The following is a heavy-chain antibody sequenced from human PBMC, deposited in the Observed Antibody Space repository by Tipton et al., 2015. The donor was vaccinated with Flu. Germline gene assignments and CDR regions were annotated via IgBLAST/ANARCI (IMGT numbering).Heavy chain of an antibody. CDR2: IHRSGNT. J-gene: IGHJ3*02. CDR3: ASRQHTPGGFDI. D-gene: IGHD2-8*02. Sequence: TLSLTCSVSGDSIGSRYYWGWIRQSPGKGLEWIGNIHRSGNTYHNPSLKSRVTISVDTSKNQFSLKLSSVTAADTAVYYCASRQHTPGGFDIWGQGTMVTVSS. V-gene: IGHV4-38-2*01. CDR1: GDSIGSRYY.